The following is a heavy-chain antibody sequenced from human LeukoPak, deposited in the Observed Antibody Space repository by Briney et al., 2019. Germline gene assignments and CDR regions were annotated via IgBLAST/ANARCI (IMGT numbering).Heavy chain of an antibody. Sequence: GGSLRLSCAASGFTFSSYEMNWVRQAPGKGLEWVSYISSSGSTIYYADSVKGRFTISRDNAKNSLYLQMNSLRAEDTAVYYCARGGSGWYRGLNYWGQGTLVTVSS. V-gene: IGHV3-48*03. CDR1: GFTFSSYE. CDR2: ISSSGSTI. D-gene: IGHD6-19*01. CDR3: ARGGSGWYRGLNY. J-gene: IGHJ4*02.